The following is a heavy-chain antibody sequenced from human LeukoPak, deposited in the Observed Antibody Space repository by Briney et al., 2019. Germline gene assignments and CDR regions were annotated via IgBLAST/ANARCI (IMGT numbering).Heavy chain of an antibody. CDR3: ARDYTGGWNDY. CDR1: GFTFSKHW. D-gene: IGHD7-27*01. J-gene: IGHJ4*02. CDR2: IHSDGNKM. Sequence: GGSLRLSCAASGFTFSKHWMSWVRQSIGKGLECVANIHSDGNKMHYVDSVKGRFTISRDNARNSLYLQMNNLRAEDTAIYYCARDYTGGWNDYWGQGTLVTVSS. V-gene: IGHV3-7*01.